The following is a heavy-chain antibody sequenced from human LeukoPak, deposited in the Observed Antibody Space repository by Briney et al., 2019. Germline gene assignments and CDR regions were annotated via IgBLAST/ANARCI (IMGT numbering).Heavy chain of an antibody. J-gene: IGHJ4*02. V-gene: IGHV3-30*02. CDR2: IRYDGSYT. Sequence: PGGSLRLSCEASGFTFSSYDMHWVRQAPGKGLEWVALIRYDGSYTYYADSVKGRFTISRDNSENTLYLQMNSLRAEDTAVFYCAISFRGSDDWGQGTLVTVSS. CDR3: AISFRGSDD. D-gene: IGHD3-16*02. CDR1: GFTFSSYD.